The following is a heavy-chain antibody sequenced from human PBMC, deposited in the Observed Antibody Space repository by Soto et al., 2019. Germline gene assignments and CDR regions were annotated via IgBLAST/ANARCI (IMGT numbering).Heavy chain of an antibody. V-gene: IGHV5-10-1*01. CDR3: ARVKLLWFGELTAYYYYYGMDV. CDR1: GYSFTSYW. CDR2: IDPSDSYT. J-gene: IGHJ6*02. Sequence: PGESLKISCKGSGYSFTSYWISWVRQMPGKGLEWMGRIDPSDSYTNYSPSFQGHVTISADKSISTAYLQWSSLKASDTAMYYCARVKLLWFGELTAYYYYYGMDVWGQGTTVTVSS. D-gene: IGHD3-10*01.